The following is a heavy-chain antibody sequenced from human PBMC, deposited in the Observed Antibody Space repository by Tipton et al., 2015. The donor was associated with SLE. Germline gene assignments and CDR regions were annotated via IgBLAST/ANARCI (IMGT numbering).Heavy chain of an antibody. Sequence: TLSLTCTVSGGSLSSDYWSWIRQPPGKGLEWIGYIYYSGSTNYSPSLKSRVTISLDTSKTQFSLKLTSVTAADTAVYFCARIRPGHGDPFDFWGQGTLVTVSS. D-gene: IGHD3-3*01. J-gene: IGHJ4*02. CDR1: GGSLSSDY. CDR3: ARIRPGHGDPFDF. CDR2: IYYSGST. V-gene: IGHV4-59*12.